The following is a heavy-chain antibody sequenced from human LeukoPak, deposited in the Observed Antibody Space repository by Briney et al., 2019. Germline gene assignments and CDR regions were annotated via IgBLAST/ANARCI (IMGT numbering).Heavy chain of an antibody. CDR2: INPNSGGT. D-gene: IGHD1-26*01. Sequence: ASVKVSCKASGYTFTGYYMHWVRQAPGQGLEWMGWINPNSGGTNYAQKFQGRVTMTRDTSISTAYMELSRLRSDDTAVYYCARTSEGWELRVASDIWGQGTMVTVSS. J-gene: IGHJ3*02. CDR1: GYTFTGYY. V-gene: IGHV1-2*02. CDR3: ARTSEGWELRVASDI.